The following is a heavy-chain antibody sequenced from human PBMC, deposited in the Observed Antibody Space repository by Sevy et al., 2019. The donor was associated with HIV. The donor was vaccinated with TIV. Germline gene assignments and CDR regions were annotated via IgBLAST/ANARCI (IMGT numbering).Heavy chain of an antibody. CDR3: AKDIGYYYDSSGYPDY. J-gene: IGHJ4*02. CDR2: ISCNSGSI. V-gene: IGHV3-9*01. CDR1: GFTFDDYA. Sequence: GGSLRLSCAASGFTFDDYAMHWVRQAPGKGLEWVSGISCNSGSIGYADSVKGRFTISRDNAKNSLYLQMNSLRAEDTALYYCAKDIGYYYDSSGYPDYWGQGTLVTVSS. D-gene: IGHD3-22*01.